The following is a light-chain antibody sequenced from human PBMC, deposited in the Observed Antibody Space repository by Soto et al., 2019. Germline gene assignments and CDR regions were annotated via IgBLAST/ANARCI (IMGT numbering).Light chain of an antibody. V-gene: IGKV1-5*03. CDR3: QQYNSLYN. J-gene: IGKJ2*01. Sequence: DIQMTQSHSPLSASVGDRVTITCRASQSITSVSDWLAWYQQKPWKAPKLLIYKASTLESGVPSRASGSGSATDFTLTISSLQPDEFASYYGQQYNSLYNFGQGTKVEIK. CDR1: QSITSVSDW. CDR2: KAS.